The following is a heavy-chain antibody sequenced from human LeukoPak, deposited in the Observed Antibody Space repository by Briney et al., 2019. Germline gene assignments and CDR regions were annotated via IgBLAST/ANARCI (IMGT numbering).Heavy chain of an antibody. CDR2: ISVYNCKT. Sequence: GASVKVSCQASGYMFTSYSIHWLREAPGQGLEGLGWISVYNCKTDYAEVLEGRVTMTEKRSTNPAFMELRSLRSDDTAIYFCASGSRSPYYYYMDVWGKGTAVTVSS. CDR3: ASGSRSPYYYYMDV. V-gene: IGHV1-18*01. J-gene: IGHJ6*03. D-gene: IGHD6-25*01. CDR1: GYMFTSYS.